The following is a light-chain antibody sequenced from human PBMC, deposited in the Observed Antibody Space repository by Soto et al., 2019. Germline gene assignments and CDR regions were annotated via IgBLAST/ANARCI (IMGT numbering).Light chain of an antibody. CDR2: EVS. CDR1: SSDVGGYNY. J-gene: IGLJ1*01. CDR3: SSYTSSSTYV. V-gene: IGLV2-14*01. Sequence: QSALTQPASVSGSPGQSITISCTGTSSDVGGYNYVSWYQQHRGKAPKLMIYEVSNRPSGVSNRFSGSKSGNTASLTISGLQAEDEADYYCSSYTSSSTYVFGTGTKVTVL.